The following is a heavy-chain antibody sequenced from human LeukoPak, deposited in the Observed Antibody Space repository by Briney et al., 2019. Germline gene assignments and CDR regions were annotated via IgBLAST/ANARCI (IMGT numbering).Heavy chain of an antibody. CDR2: ISSSGGTK. CDR1: GFTFSDYY. J-gene: IGHJ4*02. V-gene: IGHV3-11*04. D-gene: IGHD3-10*01. CDR3: ATLSYYAPDY. Sequence: GGSLRLSCAVSGFTFSDYYMTWIRQAPGKGLEWVSHISSSGGTKYYADSVKGRFTISRDNAKNSLYLQMNSLRAEDTAVYYCATLSYYAPDYWGQGTLVTVSS.